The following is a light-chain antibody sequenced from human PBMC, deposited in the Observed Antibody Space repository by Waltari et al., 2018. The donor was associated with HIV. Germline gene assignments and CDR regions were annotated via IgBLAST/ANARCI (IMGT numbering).Light chain of an antibody. J-gene: IGKJ2*01. CDR1: QSVSSN. Sequence: GERATLSCRASQSVSSNLAWYQQKPGQAPRLLIYGASTRATGIPARFSGSGSGTEFTLTISSLQSEDFAVYYCQQYNNWPPLMYTFGQGTKLEIK. CDR3: QQYNNWPPLMYT. CDR2: GAS. V-gene: IGKV3-15*01.